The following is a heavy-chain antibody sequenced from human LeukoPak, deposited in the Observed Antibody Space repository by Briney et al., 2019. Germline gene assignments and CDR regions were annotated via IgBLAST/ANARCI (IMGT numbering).Heavy chain of an antibody. CDR1: GYSFTTYW. V-gene: IGHV5-51*01. Sequence: GESLKISCKVSGYSFTTYWIGWVRQMPGKGLEWMGIIYPGDSDTRYSPSFQGQVTMSADKSISTAYLQWSSLKASDTAMYYCARRVSSSGFDAFDVWGQGTMVTVSS. J-gene: IGHJ3*01. CDR3: ARRVSSSGFDAFDV. D-gene: IGHD5-12*01. CDR2: IYPGDSDT.